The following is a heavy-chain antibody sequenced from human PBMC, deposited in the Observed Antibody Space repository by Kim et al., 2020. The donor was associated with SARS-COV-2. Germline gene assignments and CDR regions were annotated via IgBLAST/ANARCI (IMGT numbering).Heavy chain of an antibody. V-gene: IGHV5-51*01. Sequence: GESLKISCKGSGYSFTSYWIGWVRQMPGKGLEWMGIIYPGDSDTRYSPSFQGQVTISADKSISTAYLQWSSLKASDTAMYYCARLERAHIVVVTDSYFDYWGQGTLVTVSS. CDR1: GYSFTSYW. CDR2: IYPGDSDT. CDR3: ARLERAHIVVVTDSYFDY. J-gene: IGHJ4*02. D-gene: IGHD2-21*02.